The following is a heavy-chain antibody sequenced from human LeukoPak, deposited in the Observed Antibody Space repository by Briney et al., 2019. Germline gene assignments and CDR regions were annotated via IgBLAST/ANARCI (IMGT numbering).Heavy chain of an antibody. Sequence: ASVKVSCKASGYTFTSYYMHWVRQAPGQGLEWMGIINPSGGSTSYAQKFQGRVTMTRDTSTSIVYMELSSLRSEDTAVYYCARDYYDSSGYYFYDDYWGQGTLVTVSS. J-gene: IGHJ4*02. CDR1: GYTFTSYY. CDR2: INPSGGST. CDR3: ARDYYDSSGYYFYDDY. V-gene: IGHV1-46*01. D-gene: IGHD3-22*01.